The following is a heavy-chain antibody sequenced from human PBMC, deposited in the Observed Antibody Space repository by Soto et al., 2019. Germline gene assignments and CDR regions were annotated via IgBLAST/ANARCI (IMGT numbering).Heavy chain of an antibody. CDR1: GGSFSGYY. D-gene: IGHD2-2*01. CDR2: INHSGST. J-gene: IGHJ6*03. V-gene: IGHV4-34*01. Sequence: PSETLSLTCAVYGGSFSGYYWSWIRQPPGKGLEWIGEINHSGSTNYNPSLKSRVTISVDTSKNQFSLKLSSVTAADTAVYYCKANHQDIVVVPAANGYMDVRGKGTTVTLPS. CDR3: KANHQDIVVVPAANGYMDV.